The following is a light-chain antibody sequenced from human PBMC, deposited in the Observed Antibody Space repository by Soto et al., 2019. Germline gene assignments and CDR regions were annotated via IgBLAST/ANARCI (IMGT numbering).Light chain of an antibody. CDR3: QQSYSTPRT. CDR1: QSISSY. CDR2: AAS. J-gene: IGKJ2*02. V-gene: IGKV1-39*01. Sequence: DIQMTQSPSSLSASVGDRVTITCRASQSISSYLNWYQQKPGKAPKLLIYAASSLQSGVPSRFSGSGSGTDFTLISSLQPEDFATYYCQQSYSTPRTFGQGTKLEIK.